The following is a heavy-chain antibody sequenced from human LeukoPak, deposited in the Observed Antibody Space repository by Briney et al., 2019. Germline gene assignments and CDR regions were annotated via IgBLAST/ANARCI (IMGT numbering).Heavy chain of an antibody. J-gene: IGHJ4*02. V-gene: IGHV3-30*04. CDR1: GFTFSSYA. CDR2: ISYDRSNE. Sequence: PGRSLRLSCAASGFTFSSYAMHWVRQAPGKGLEWVAVISYDRSNEYYADSVKGRFTISRDNSKNTLYLQMNSLRAEDTAVYYCARLTMVRGVLFDYWGQGTLVTVSS. D-gene: IGHD3-10*01. CDR3: ARLTMVRGVLFDY.